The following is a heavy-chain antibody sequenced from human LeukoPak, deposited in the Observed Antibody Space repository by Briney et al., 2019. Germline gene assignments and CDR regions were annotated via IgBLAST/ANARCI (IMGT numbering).Heavy chain of an antibody. V-gene: IGHV3-23*01. CDR2: IKESGDYT. CDR3: AKATYYDILTGYYSFYYYGMDV. D-gene: IGHD3-9*01. Sequence: GGSLRLSCAASGFSFSSSAMSWVRQAPGKGLEWVSGIKESGDYTYYADSVQGRFTISRDNSKNTLYLQVHSLRAEDTAIYYCAKATYYDILTGYYSFYYYGMDVWGQGTTVTVSS. CDR1: GFSFSSSA. J-gene: IGHJ6*02.